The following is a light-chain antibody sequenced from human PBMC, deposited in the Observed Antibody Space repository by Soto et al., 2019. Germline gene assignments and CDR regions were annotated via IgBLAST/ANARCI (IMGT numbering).Light chain of an antibody. J-gene: IGKJ1*01. CDR3: QQYNTFPWT. Sequence: DIQVTQSPSTLSASVGDRVTITCRASQSISSWLAWYQQKPGKAPKALIYKASSLESGVPSRFSGSDSGTEFTLTISSLQPDDFAPYYCQQYNTFPWTFGQGTKVEVK. V-gene: IGKV1-5*03. CDR2: KAS. CDR1: QSISSW.